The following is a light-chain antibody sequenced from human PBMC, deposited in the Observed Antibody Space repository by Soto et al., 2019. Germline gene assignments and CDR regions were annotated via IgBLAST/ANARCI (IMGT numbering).Light chain of an antibody. Sequence: EIVLTQSPASLSLSPGERATLSCRASQSVGGYLAWYQQKPGQAPRLLIDGASSRATGVPDRFSGSGSGTDFTPTISRLEPEDCAVYYYQQYGTSAGTFGQGTKVDIK. V-gene: IGKV3-20*01. CDR1: QSVGGY. CDR3: QQYGTSAGT. CDR2: GAS. J-gene: IGKJ1*01.